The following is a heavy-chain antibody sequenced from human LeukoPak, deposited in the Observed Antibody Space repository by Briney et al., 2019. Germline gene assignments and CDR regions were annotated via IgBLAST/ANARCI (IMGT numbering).Heavy chain of an antibody. V-gene: IGHV3-53*01. CDR2: IYSGGST. Sequence: GGSLRLSCAASGFTVSSNYMSWVRQAPGKGLEWVSVIYSGGSTYYADSVKGRFTISRDNSKNTLYLQMNSLRAEDTAVYYCAKDRSRYAGNAFDFWGQGTMVTVSS. J-gene: IGHJ3*01. CDR1: GFTVSSNY. D-gene: IGHD3-10*01. CDR3: AKDRSRYAGNAFDF.